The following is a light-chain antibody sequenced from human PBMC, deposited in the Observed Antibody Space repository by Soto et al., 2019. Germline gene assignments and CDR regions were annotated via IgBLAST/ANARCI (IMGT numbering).Light chain of an antibody. CDR2: DAS. CDR1: QDIRNTY. Sequence: DIQMTQSPSTLSASLGDRVAISCRASQDIRNTYLAWYQQKPGKAPKLLIYDASTLKSGVPSRFSGSGSGTEFSLTISNLQPEDFATYYCQHLNSYPLTFGGGTKVDIK. V-gene: IGKV1-17*02. CDR3: QHLNSYPLT. J-gene: IGKJ4*01.